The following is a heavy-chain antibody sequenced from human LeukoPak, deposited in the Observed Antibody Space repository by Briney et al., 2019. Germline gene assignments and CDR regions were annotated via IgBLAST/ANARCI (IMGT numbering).Heavy chain of an antibody. CDR1: GFTFSSYA. CDR2: ISGSGGST. V-gene: IGHV3-23*01. CDR3: AKYVFPEAFIVVVPAAIRSNFDY. D-gene: IGHD2-2*02. Sequence: AGGSLRLSCAASGFTFSSYAMSWVRQAPGKGLEWVSAISGSGGSTYYADSVKGRFTISRDNSKNTLYLQMNSLRAEDTAVYYCAKYVFPEAFIVVVPAAIRSNFDYWGQGTLVTVSS. J-gene: IGHJ4*02.